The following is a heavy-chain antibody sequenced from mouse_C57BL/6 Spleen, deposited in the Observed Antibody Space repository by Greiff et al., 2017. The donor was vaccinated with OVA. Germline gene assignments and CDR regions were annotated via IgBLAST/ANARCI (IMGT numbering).Heavy chain of an antibody. Sequence: QVQLKQSGAELARPGASVKLSCKASGYTFTSYGISWVKQRTGQGLEWIGEIYPRSGNTYYNEKFKGKATLTADKSSSTAYMELRSLTSEDSAVYFCARVDYGSSYPIDYWGQGTTLTVSS. J-gene: IGHJ2*01. CDR2: IYPRSGNT. CDR1: GYTFTSYG. V-gene: IGHV1-81*01. CDR3: ARVDYGSSYPIDY. D-gene: IGHD1-1*01.